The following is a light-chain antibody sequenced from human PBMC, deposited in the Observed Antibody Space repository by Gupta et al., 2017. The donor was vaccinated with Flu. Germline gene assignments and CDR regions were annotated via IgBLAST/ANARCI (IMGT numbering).Light chain of an antibody. CDR3: QQSYSTPLT. J-gene: IGKJ4*01. Sequence: DIQMTQSPSSLSASVGDRVTITCRASQSISTYLNWYQHKRGKAPKLLIYAASSLQSGVPSRLSGSGSGRDFTLTISSLQPEDFATYYCQQSYSTPLTFGGGTQVEIK. V-gene: IGKV1-39*01. CDR2: AAS. CDR1: QSISTY.